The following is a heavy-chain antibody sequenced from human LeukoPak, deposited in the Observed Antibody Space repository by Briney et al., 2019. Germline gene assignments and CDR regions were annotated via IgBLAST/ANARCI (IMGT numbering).Heavy chain of an antibody. CDR3: ARGGDGYNADY. CDR2: INHSGST. Sequence: SETLSLTCAVYGGSFSGYYWSWIRQPPGKGLEWIGEINHSGSTNYNPSLKSRVTISVDTSKNQCSLKLSSVTAADTAVYYCARGGDGYNADYWGQGTLVTVSS. V-gene: IGHV4-34*01. D-gene: IGHD5-24*01. CDR1: GGSFSGYY. J-gene: IGHJ4*01.